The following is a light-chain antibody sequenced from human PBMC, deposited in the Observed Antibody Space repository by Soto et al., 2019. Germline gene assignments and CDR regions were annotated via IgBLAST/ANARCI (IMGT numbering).Light chain of an antibody. CDR3: CSLAGGNIFRV. Sequence: QSALTQPRSVSGSPGQSVTISCTGTSSDVGGYNYDSWYQHHPGKAPKFIIFDVSSRPSGVPDRFSGSKSGNTAYLTISGLQAEDEADYYCCSLAGGNIFRVFGGGTQLTVL. J-gene: IGLJ2*01. V-gene: IGLV2-11*01. CDR1: SSDVGGYNY. CDR2: DVS.